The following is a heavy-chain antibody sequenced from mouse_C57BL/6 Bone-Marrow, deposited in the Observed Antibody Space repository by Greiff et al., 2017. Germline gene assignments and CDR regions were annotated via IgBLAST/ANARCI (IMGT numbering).Heavy chain of an antibody. Sequence: VQLQQSGAELARPGASVKLSCKASGYTFTSYGISWVKQRTGQGLEWIGENYPRSGNTYYNEKFKGKATLTADKSSSTAYMELRSLTSEDSAVYFCARRGGSSCLAAYWGQGTLVTVSA. D-gene: IGHD1-1*01. J-gene: IGHJ3*01. V-gene: IGHV1-81*01. CDR3: ARRGGSSCLAAY. CDR2: NYPRSGNT. CDR1: GYTFTSYG.